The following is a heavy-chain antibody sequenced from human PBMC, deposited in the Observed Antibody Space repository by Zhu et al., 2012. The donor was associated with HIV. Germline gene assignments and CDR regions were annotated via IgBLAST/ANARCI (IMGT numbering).Heavy chain of an antibody. D-gene: IGHD3-16*01. CDR1: GDSMSGFY. J-gene: IGHJ5*02. V-gene: IGHV4-4*07. CDR2: LHSTGTV. CDR3: ARGSTMFGPPTP. Sequence: QVQLQESGPALVKPSETLSLDCSVSGDSMSGFYWTWVRQPAGKGLEWMGRLHSTGTVDYSPSLRGRITMSLDTSKRQFSLRLTSVAAADTATYYCARGSTMFGPPTPWGPGVLVTVSS.